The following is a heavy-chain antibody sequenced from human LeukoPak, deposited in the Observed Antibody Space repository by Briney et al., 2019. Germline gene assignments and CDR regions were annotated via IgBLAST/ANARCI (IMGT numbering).Heavy chain of an antibody. CDR2: INHSGST. Sequence: PSETLSLTCAVYGGSFSGYYWSWIRQPPGKGLEWIGEINHSGSTNYNPSLKSRVTISVDTSKNQLSLKLSSVSAADTAVYYCASISVRGDYWGQGTVVTVSS. CDR3: ASISVRGDY. CDR1: GGSFSGYY. J-gene: IGHJ4*02. D-gene: IGHD3-10*01. V-gene: IGHV4-34*01.